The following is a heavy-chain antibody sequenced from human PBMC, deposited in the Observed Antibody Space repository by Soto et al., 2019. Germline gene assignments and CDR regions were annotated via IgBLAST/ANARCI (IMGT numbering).Heavy chain of an antibody. CDR2: INPSGGST. D-gene: IGHD2-21*02. CDR1: GYTFTSYY. CDR3: ARDGGHIVVVTAIPQLFFDY. V-gene: IGHV1-46*01. Sequence: ASVKVSCKASGYTFTSYYMHWVRQAPGQGLEWMGIINPSGGSTSYAQKFQGRVTMTRDTSTSTVYMELRSLRSEDTAVYYCARDGGHIVVVTAIPQLFFDYWGQGTLVTVSS. J-gene: IGHJ4*02.